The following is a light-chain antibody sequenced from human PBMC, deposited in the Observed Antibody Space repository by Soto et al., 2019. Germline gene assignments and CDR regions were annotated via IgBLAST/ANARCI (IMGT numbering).Light chain of an antibody. V-gene: IGKV1-5*01. CDR1: QSISDW. CDR2: GAS. Sequence: DIQMTQSPSGLSASVGDRVTITCRASQSISDWLAWYQQKPGKAPKLLIYGASSRATGIPDRFSGSGSGTDFTLTISRLEPEDFAVYYCQQYGSSPLYTFGQGTKLEIK. J-gene: IGKJ2*01. CDR3: QQYGSSPLYT.